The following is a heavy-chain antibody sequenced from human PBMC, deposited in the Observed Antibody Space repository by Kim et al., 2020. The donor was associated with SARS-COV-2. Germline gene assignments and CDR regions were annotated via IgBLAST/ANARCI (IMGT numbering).Heavy chain of an antibody. J-gene: IGHJ5*02. CDR1: GYTFTSYY. V-gene: IGHV1-46*01. CDR3: ARDTNYDYIWGSYRVVRWFDP. CDR2: INPSGGST. Sequence: ASVKVSCKASGYTFTSYYMHWVRQAPGQGLEWMGIINPSGGSTSYAQKFQGRVTMTRDTSTSTVYMELSSLRSEDTAVYYCARDTNYDYIWGSYRVVRWFDPWGQGTLVTVSS. D-gene: IGHD3-16*02.